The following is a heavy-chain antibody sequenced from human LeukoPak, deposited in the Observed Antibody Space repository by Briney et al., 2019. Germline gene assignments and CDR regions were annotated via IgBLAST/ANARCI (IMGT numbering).Heavy chain of an antibody. CDR2: IRYDGSNK. CDR1: GFTFSSYG. D-gene: IGHD2-2*01. J-gene: IGHJ3*02. CDR3: ARDLVVVPAAIPGVSAFDI. Sequence: PGGSLRLSCAASGFTFSSYGMHWVRQAPGKGLEWVAFIRYDGSNKYYADSVKGRFTISRDNSKNTLYLQMNSLRAEDTAVYYCARDLVVVPAAIPGVSAFDIWGQGTMVTVSS. V-gene: IGHV3-30*02.